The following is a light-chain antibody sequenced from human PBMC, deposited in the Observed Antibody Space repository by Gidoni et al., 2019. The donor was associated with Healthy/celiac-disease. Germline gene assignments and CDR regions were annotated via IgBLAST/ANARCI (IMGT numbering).Light chain of an antibody. CDR3: QQYTNWPPKLT. CDR2: GAS. J-gene: IGKJ4*01. V-gene: IGKV3-15*01. CDR1: QSVSSN. Sequence: ATLSCRASQSVSSNLAWYQQKPGQAPRLLIYGASSRATGIPARLSGRGSGTEFTLTLSSLQSEDFAVSYCQQYTNWPPKLTFGGGTRVEI.